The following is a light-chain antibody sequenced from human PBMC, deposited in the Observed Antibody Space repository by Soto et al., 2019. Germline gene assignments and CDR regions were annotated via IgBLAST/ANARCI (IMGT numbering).Light chain of an antibody. CDR1: QSLSSSF. CDR3: QQYDSSPST. V-gene: IGKV3-20*01. J-gene: IGKJ1*01. Sequence: EVVLTQSPATLSLSPGERATLSCRASQSLSSSFLAWYQPKPGQSPRLLIYDSSTRATGFPDRFSGSGSGTDFTLTIIRLEPEDFAVYYCQQYDSSPSTFGQGTKVDIK. CDR2: DSS.